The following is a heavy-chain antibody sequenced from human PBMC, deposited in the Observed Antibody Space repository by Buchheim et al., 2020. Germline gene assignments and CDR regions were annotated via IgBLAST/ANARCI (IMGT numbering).Heavy chain of an antibody. J-gene: IGHJ4*02. V-gene: IGHV1-46*02. CDR3: AREAPDTYFFDY. D-gene: IGHD2-2*01. Sequence: QVRLVQSGAEVRDPGASVKISCKTSGYTFNNYYMQWARQAPGQRLQWMGAITPRGQRKDYAQRFQVSITITWDTSTSTFYMDLSSLTSEDTAVYYCAREAPDTYFFDYWGQGTL. CDR1: GYTFNNYY. CDR2: ITPRGQRK.